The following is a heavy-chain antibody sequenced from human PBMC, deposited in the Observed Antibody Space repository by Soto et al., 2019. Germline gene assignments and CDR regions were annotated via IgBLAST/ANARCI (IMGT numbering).Heavy chain of an antibody. CDR2: IIPIFGTA. D-gene: IGHD2-2*02. CDR3: ARALYQLVYARQPGYYYGMDV. J-gene: IGHJ6*02. CDR1: GGTFSSYA. Sequence: QVQLVQSGAEVKKPGSSVKVSCKASGGTFSSYAISWVRQAPGQGLEWMGGIIPIFGTANYAQKFQGRVTITADESTSTAYMELSSLRSEDTAVYYCARALYQLVYARQPGYYYGMDVWGQGTTVTVSS. V-gene: IGHV1-69*01.